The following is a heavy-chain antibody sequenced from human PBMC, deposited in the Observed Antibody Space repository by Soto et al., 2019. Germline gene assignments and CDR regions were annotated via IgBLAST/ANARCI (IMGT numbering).Heavy chain of an antibody. D-gene: IGHD1-26*01. CDR1: GFNLRTCG. CDR2: IWYDETRK. V-gene: IGHV3-30*19. J-gene: IGHJ3*01. CDR3: ARDLGRPVGSLKNDALNV. Sequence: TGGSLRLSCEVSGFNLRTCGMHWVRQVPGKGLEWVAVIWYDETRKFYSDSVKGRFSISRDDSKNTVYLQMSSLRAEDTALYYCARDLGRPVGSLKNDALNVWGQGTMVTVSS.